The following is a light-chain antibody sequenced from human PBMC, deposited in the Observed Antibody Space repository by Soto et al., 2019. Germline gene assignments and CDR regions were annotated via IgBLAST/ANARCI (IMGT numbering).Light chain of an antibody. CDR2: EVS. J-gene: IGLJ3*02. CDR3: SSDTSSSNWV. Sequence: QSALTQPASVSGSPGQSITISCTGTSSDVGGYNYVSWYQQHPGKAPKVMIYEVSNRPSGVSNRFSGSKSGNTASLTISGLQAEDEGDYYCSSDTSSSNWVCGGGTKLTVL. CDR1: SSDVGGYNY. V-gene: IGLV2-14*01.